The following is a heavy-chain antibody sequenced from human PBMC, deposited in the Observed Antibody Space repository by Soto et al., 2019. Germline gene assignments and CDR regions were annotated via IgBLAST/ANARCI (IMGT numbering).Heavy chain of an antibody. V-gene: IGHV3-33*01. J-gene: IGHJ4*02. CDR3: ARDREQWLVGYYFDY. CDR1: GFTFSSYG. Sequence: LRLSCAASGFTFSSYGMHWVRQAPGKGLEWVAVIWYDGSNKYYADSVKGRFTISRDNSKDTLDLQMNSLRAEDTAVYYCARDREQWLVGYYFDYWGQGTLVTVSS. D-gene: IGHD6-19*01. CDR2: IWYDGSNK.